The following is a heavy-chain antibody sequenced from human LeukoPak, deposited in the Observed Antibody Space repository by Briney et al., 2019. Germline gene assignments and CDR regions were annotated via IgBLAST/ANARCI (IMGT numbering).Heavy chain of an antibody. Sequence: KPSETLSLTCTVSGGSISIYYWIWIRQPPGEGLEGIGYIYYSGNTNYNPSLKSRVTISVDTSKNQFSLKLSSVTAADTAVYYCARGRVAMIIWGQGTLVTVSS. J-gene: IGHJ4*02. D-gene: IGHD5-12*01. CDR1: GGSISIYY. CDR2: IYYSGNT. CDR3: ARGRVAMII. V-gene: IGHV4-59*01.